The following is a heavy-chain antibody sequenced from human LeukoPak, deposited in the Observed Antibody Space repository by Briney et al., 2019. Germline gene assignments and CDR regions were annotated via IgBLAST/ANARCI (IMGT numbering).Heavy chain of an antibody. CDR2: ISGSGGST. J-gene: IGHJ4*02. V-gene: IGHV3-23*01. D-gene: IGHD6-6*01. CDR3: AKGIIGIAAHPGYFDY. CDR1: GFTFSSYA. Sequence: GGSLRLSCAASGFTFSSYAMHWVRQAPGKGLEWVSAISGSGGSTYYADSVKGRFTISRDNSKNTLYLQMNSLRAEDTAVYYCAKGIIGIAAHPGYFDYWGQGTLVTVSS.